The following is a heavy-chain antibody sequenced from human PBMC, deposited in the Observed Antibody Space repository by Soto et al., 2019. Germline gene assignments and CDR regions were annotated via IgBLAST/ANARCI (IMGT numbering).Heavy chain of an antibody. J-gene: IGHJ4*02. CDR2: IYWDDDK. Sequence: QITLKESGPTLVKPTQTLTLTCTFSGFSLSTSGVGVGWIRQPPGKALEWLALIYWDDDKRYSPSLKSRLTITKDTSKHQVVLTMTNMDPVDTATYHCAQRPTYCGGNCYSGFDYWGQGTLVTVSS. CDR3: AQRPTYCGGNCYSGFDY. V-gene: IGHV2-5*02. CDR1: GFSLSTSGVG. D-gene: IGHD2-21*02.